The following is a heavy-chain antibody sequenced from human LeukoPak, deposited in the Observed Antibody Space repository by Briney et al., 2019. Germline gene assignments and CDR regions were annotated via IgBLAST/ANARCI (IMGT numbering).Heavy chain of an antibody. V-gene: IGHV1-46*01. D-gene: IGHD3-22*01. Sequence: ASVKASCTASVYTFTIYYMHWVRQAPGQGLEWMGIINPSAGSTTYAQKFQGRVTMTRDTSTSTVYMALSSLRSDDTAVYYCARPRFERYYDRSGSFEYWGQGALVTVSS. CDR3: ARPRFERYYDRSGSFEY. CDR1: VYTFTIYY. J-gene: IGHJ4*02. CDR2: INPSAGST.